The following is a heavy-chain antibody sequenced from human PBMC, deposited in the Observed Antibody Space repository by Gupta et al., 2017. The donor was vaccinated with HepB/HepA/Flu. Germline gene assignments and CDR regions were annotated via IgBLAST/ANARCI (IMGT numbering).Heavy chain of an antibody. D-gene: IGHD6-13*01. CDR1: GYYFTGPL. CDR3: ARGGGIALEFDY. CDR2: INPNSGGT. J-gene: IGHJ4*02. Sequence: QVQLVQPGAEVTKPGASVQVSCKASGYYFTGPLIHWVRQAPGQGLEWMGWINPNSGGTNYAQKFQDWVTMSRDTSISTAYMELRSLKSDYTAIYYCARGGGIALEFDYWGQGTLVTVSS. V-gene: IGHV1-2*04.